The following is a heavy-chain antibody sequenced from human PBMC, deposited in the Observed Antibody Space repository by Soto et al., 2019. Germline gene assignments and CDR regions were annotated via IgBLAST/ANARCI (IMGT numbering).Heavy chain of an antibody. J-gene: IGHJ4*02. V-gene: IGHV1-46*01. CDR1: GYTFTNYY. CDR3: ARGDNDY. Sequence: ASVKVSCKASGYTFTNYYVQWVRQAPGQGLEWMGVIHPDGGHTTYSQKFQDRVTMTRDTFTSTIHMELSSLRPEDTAVYYCARGDNDYWGQGTLVTVSS. CDR2: IHPDGGHT.